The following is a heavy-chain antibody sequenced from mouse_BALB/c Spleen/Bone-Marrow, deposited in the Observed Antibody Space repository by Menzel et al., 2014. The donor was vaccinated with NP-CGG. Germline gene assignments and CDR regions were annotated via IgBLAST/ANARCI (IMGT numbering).Heavy chain of an antibody. Sequence: EVMLVESGGGLVQPGGSLRLSCATSGFTFTDYYMSWVRQPPGKALEWLGFIRNKANGYTTEYSASVKGRFTISRDNSQSNLYHQMNALRAEDSATYYCASLPYYGSSAWFAYWGQGTLVTVSA. V-gene: IGHV7-3*02. J-gene: IGHJ3*01. CDR3: ASLPYYGSSAWFAY. CDR1: GFTFTDYY. D-gene: IGHD2-10*01. CDR2: IRNKANGYTT.